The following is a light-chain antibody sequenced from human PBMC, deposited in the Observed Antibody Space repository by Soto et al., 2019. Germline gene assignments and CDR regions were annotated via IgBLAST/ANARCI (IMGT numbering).Light chain of an antibody. V-gene: IGLV2-14*03. CDR1: NSDICGYNY. Sequence: SSLTQPASVSGAPGQSIPISCPGHNSDICGYNYVSWYQHHPGKAPKLMIYDVSNRPSGVSNRFSGSKSGNTASLTISGLQPEDEADYYCSSYTTSNTRQIVFGTGTKVTVL. J-gene: IGLJ1*01. CDR2: DVS. CDR3: SSYTTSNTRQIV.